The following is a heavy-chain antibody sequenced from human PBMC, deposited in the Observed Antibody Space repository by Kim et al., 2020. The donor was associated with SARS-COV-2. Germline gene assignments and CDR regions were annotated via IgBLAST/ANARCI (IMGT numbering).Heavy chain of an antibody. Sequence: GGSLRLSCAASGFTFSSYSMNWVRQAPGKGLEWVSSISSSSSYIYYADSVKGRFTISRDNAKNSLYLQMNSLRAEDTAVYYCARDRHIVVVTAPESTSYYYYGMDVWGQGTTVTVSS. J-gene: IGHJ6*02. CDR2: ISSSSSYI. CDR1: GFTFSSYS. D-gene: IGHD2-21*02. V-gene: IGHV3-21*01. CDR3: ARDRHIVVVTAPESTSYYYYGMDV.